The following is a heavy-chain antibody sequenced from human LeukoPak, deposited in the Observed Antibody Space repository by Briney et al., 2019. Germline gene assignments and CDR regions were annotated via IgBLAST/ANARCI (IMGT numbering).Heavy chain of an antibody. Sequence: PGGSLRLSCAASGFTISSNYMSWVRQAPGKGLEWGSIIYSGGSTYYANSVKGRFTISRDKAKNTLYLQMNSLRAEDTAVYYCARVPLYGDYAYYFDYWGQGTLVTVSS. V-gene: IGHV3-66*01. J-gene: IGHJ4*02. CDR3: ARVPLYGDYAYYFDY. D-gene: IGHD4-17*01. CDR1: GFTISSNY. CDR2: IYSGGST.